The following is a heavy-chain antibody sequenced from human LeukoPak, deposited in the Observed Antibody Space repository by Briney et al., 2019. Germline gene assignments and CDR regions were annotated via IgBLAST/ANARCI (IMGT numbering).Heavy chain of an antibody. D-gene: IGHD3-10*01. J-gene: IGHJ4*02. V-gene: IGHV3-11*01. CDR3: PRGVGSFDH. CDR1: GFTVSDFY. CDR2: ITSSGSTI. Sequence: GGSLRLSCAASGFTVSDFYMSWIRQAPGEGLEWVSYITSSGSTIYYADSVEGRFTISRDIAKNSLYLQMNSLRSEDTAVYYCPRGVGSFDHWGQGTLVTVSS.